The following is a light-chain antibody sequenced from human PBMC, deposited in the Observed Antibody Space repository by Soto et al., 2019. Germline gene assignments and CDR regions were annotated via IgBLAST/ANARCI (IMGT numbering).Light chain of an antibody. J-gene: IGLJ2*01. CDR1: SIGGKS. V-gene: IGLV3-21*04. CDR2: YDN. Sequence: SYELTQPPSVSVAPGKTASITCGGNSIGGKSVSWYQQKPGQAPVLVIYYDNNRPSGIPERFSGSNSGNTATLTISRVEAGDEADYYCQVWDSSSDHVLFGGGTKVTVL. CDR3: QVWDSSSDHVL.